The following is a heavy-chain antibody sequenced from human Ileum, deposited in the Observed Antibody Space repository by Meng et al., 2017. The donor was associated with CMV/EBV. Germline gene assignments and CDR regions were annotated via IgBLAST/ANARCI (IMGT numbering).Heavy chain of an antibody. D-gene: IGHD3-10*01. CDR2: ISAYNGNT. CDR1: GDTFTSYG. J-gene: IGHJ4*02. V-gene: IGHV1-18*01. CDR3: ARGVRYGSGKKYFDS. Sequence: SGDTFTSYGISWVRQAPGQGLEWMGWISAYNGNTNYAQKLQGRVTMTTDTSTSTAYMELSSLRSEDTAVYYCARGVRYGSGKKYFDSWGQGTLVTVSS.